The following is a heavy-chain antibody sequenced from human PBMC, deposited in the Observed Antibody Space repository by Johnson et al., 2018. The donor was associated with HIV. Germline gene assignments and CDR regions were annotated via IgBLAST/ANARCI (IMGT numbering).Heavy chain of an antibody. CDR3: ARGGLGDYVVAFDI. CDR1: GFTFSYYG. D-gene: IGHD4-17*01. V-gene: IGHV3-33*01. Sequence: QEQLVESGGGVVQPGGSLRLSCATSGFTFSYYGIHWVRQAPGKGLEWVAVIWYDGSNKYYADSVKGRFTISRDNSKNTLYLQMNSLRAEDTAVYYCARGGLGDYVVAFDIWGQGTMVTVSS. CDR2: IWYDGSNK. J-gene: IGHJ3*02.